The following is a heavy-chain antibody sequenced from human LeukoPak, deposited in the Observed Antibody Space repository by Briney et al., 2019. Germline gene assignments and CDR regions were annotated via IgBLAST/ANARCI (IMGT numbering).Heavy chain of an antibody. J-gene: IGHJ4*02. CDR1: GFTFDDYA. CDR3: AKVRYSSGWYYFDY. Sequence: PGGSLRLSCAASGFTFDDYAMHWVRQAPGKGLEWVSGISWNSGSIGYADSVKGRFTISRDNAKNSLYLQMNSLRAEDTALYYCAKVRYSSGWYYFDYWGQGTLVTVSS. V-gene: IGHV3-9*01. CDR2: ISWNSGSI. D-gene: IGHD6-19*01.